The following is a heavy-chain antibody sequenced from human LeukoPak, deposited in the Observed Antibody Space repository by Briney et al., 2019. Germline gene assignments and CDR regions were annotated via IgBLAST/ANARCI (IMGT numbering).Heavy chain of an antibody. D-gene: IGHD1-1*01. CDR1: GFTFSSNS. CDR2: ISSSSSTI. V-gene: IGHV3-48*01. Sequence: GGSLRLSCAASGFTFSSNSMNWVRQAPGKGLEWVSYISSSSSTIYYADSVKGRFTISRDNAKNSLYLQMNSLRAEDTAVYYCAKRPLERNGLWFDPWGQGTLVTVSS. CDR3: AKRPLERNGLWFDP. J-gene: IGHJ5*02.